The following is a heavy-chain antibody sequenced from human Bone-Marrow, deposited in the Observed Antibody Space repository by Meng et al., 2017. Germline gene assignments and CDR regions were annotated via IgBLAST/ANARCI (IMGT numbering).Heavy chain of an antibody. D-gene: IGHD3-16*02. J-gene: IGHJ5*02. CDR3: ARVMITFGGVIVISWFDP. CDR2: IYYTGST. Sequence: RQLTHRGHGLVKPPETPPRTCTVSGGSLSGSSYYWGWIRQPPGKGLEWIGSIYYTGSTYYTPSLKSRVTISVDTSKNQFSLKLSSVTAADTAVYYCARVMITFGGVIVISWFDPWGQGTLVTVSS. V-gene: IGHV4-39*07. CDR1: GGSLSGSSYY.